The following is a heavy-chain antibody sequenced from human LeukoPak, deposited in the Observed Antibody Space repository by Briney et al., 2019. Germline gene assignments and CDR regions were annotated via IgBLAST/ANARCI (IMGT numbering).Heavy chain of an antibody. J-gene: IGHJ6*03. CDR1: GGSISGYY. CDR2: IHYSGSN. CDR3: ARVTRYDDSRTYSYMDV. V-gene: IGHV4-59*08. D-gene: IGHD4-17*01. Sequence: PSETLSLTCTVSGGSISGYYWSWIRQPPAKGLEWIAYIHYSGSNNYNPSLKSRVTISVNTPKNQFSLKLSSVTAADTAVYYCARVTRYDDSRTYSYMDVWGKGTTVTVSS.